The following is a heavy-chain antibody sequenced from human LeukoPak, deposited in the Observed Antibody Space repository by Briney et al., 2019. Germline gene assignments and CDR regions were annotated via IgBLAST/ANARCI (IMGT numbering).Heavy chain of an antibody. CDR1: GFTFGDYA. V-gene: IGHV3-49*03. D-gene: IGHD3-16*01. CDR3: TRWGGSADDY. Sequence: GGSLRLSCTGSGFTFGDYAMTWFRQAPGKGLEWVSFIRGKTYGGTTEYAASVRGRFTISRDDSENIAYLEMNSLKTEDTAVYYCTRWGGSADDYWGQGTLVTVSS. J-gene: IGHJ4*02. CDR2: IRGKTYGGTT.